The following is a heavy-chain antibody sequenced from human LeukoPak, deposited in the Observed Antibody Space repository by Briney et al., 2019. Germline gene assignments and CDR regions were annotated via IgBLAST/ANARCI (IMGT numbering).Heavy chain of an antibody. Sequence: SETLSLTCTVSGGSISSYYWSWIRQPAGKGLEWIGRIYTSGSTNHNPSLKSRVTMSVDTSKNQFSLKVSSVTAADTAVYYCARDIAVAGSAYPRWFDPWGQGTLVTVSS. J-gene: IGHJ5*02. CDR2: IYTSGST. CDR1: GGSISSYY. D-gene: IGHD6-19*01. CDR3: ARDIAVAGSAYPRWFDP. V-gene: IGHV4-4*07.